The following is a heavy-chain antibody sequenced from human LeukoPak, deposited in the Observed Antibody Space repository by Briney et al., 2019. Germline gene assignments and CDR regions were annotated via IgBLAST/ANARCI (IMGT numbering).Heavy chain of an antibody. CDR3: AGCGDSDS. CDR1: GVSITSGDYY. CDR2: TYYSGGT. J-gene: IGHJ4*02. Sequence: SETLSLTCTVSGVSITSGDYYWSWIRQPPGKGLERIGLTYYSGGTYYNPSLKSRVTISLDTSKNQFSLKLSSVTAADTAVYYCAGCGDSDSWGRGTLVTVSS. D-gene: IGHD7-27*01. V-gene: IGHV4-30-4*01.